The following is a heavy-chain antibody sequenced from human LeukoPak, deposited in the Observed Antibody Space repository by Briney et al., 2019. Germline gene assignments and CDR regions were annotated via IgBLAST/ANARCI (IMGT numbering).Heavy chain of an antibody. CDR3: ARVRLSTSVGWDFDY. J-gene: IGHJ4*02. D-gene: IGHD3-16*01. CDR1: GFTFSSYW. V-gene: IGHV3-74*01. Sequence: GGSLRLSCAASGFTFSSYWMHWVRQAPGKGLVWVSRINSDGSSTSYADSVKGRFTISRDNAKNTLYLQMNSLRAEDTAVYYCARVRLSTSVGWDFDYWGQGTLVTVSS. CDR2: INSDGSST.